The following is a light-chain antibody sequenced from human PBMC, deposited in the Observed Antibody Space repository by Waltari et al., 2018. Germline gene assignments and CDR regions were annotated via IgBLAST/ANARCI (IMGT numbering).Light chain of an antibody. V-gene: IGKV4-1*01. J-gene: IGKJ2*01. CDR3: QQCYTVPYT. CDR2: WAS. Sequence: DIVLTQSPDSLAVSLGERATINCKSSQSVLSSTNNKNYLGWYQQKPGQPPMLLINWASTRESVLPDRFIGSGARTDFTLTISRLQAEDVAVYFCQQCYTVPYTFGQGTKLEIK. CDR1: QSVLSSTNNKNY.